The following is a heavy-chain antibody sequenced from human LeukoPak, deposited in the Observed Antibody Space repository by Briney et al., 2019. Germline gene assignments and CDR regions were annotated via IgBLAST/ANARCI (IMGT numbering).Heavy chain of an antibody. D-gene: IGHD3-22*01. CDR2: ISGSGGRT. CDR3: AKDFHQDYYDSSGSAEYFQH. J-gene: IGHJ1*01. CDR1: GFTFSSYA. Sequence: GGSLTHSCAASGFTFSSYAMRWVRQAPGKGLEWVSAISGSGGRTYYADSVKGRFTISRDNSKNTLYLQMNSLRADDTAVYYCAKDFHQDYYDSSGSAEYFQHWGQGTLVTVSS. V-gene: IGHV3-23*01.